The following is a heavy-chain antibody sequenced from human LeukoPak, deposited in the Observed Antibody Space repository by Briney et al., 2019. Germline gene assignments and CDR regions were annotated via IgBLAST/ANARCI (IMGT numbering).Heavy chain of an antibody. Sequence: PGGSLRLSCAASGFTFSSYEMNWVRQAPGKGLEWVSYISSSGSAIYYADSVKGRFTISRDNAKTSLYLQMNSLRAEDTAVYYCARDIELDYYYYGMDVWGQGTTVTVSS. V-gene: IGHV3-48*03. D-gene: IGHD2-8*01. CDR3: ARDIELDYYYYGMDV. J-gene: IGHJ6*02. CDR2: ISSSGSAI. CDR1: GFTFSSYE.